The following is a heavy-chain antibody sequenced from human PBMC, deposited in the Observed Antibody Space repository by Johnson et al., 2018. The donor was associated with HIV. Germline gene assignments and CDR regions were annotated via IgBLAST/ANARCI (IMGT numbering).Heavy chain of an antibody. Sequence: QLVESGGGLVKPGGSLRLSCAASEFTFSDYYMTWIRQAPGKGLEWLSYISSSGTAIYYADSVKGRFTISRDNAKNSLYLRMNSLRAEDTAVYYCAREMAWEDAFDIWGQGTMVTVSS. CDR1: EFTFSDYY. CDR2: ISSSGTAI. J-gene: IGHJ3*02. CDR3: AREMAWEDAFDI. D-gene: IGHD5-24*01. V-gene: IGHV3-11*04.